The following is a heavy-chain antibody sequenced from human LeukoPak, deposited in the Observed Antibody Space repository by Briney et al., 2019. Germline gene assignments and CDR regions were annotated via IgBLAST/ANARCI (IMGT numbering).Heavy chain of an antibody. D-gene: IGHD1-26*01. CDR1: GGSFSGYY. CDR3: ARHLGSYYYFDY. CDR2: INHSGST. Sequence: SETLSLTCAVYGGSFSGYYWSWIRQPPGKGLEWIGEINHSGSTNYNPSLKSRVTISVDTSKNQFSLKLSSVTAADTAVYYCARHLGSYYYFDYWGQGTLVTVSS. J-gene: IGHJ4*02. V-gene: IGHV4-34*01.